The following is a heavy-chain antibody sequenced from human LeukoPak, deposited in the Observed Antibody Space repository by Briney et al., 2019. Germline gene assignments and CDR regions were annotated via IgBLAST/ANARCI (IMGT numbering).Heavy chain of an antibody. J-gene: IGHJ4*02. V-gene: IGHV3-23*01. Sequence: GGSLRLSCAASGFTFSNYAMSWVRQAPGKGLEWVSSLTNSGSNTYYADSVKGRFTISRDNSKNTLYLQMSSLRAEDTAVYYCAKSVVVGRVFPGLDYWGQGTLVTVSS. CDR3: AKSVVVGRVFPGLDY. CDR1: GFTFSNYA. CDR2: LTNSGSNT. D-gene: IGHD2-21*01.